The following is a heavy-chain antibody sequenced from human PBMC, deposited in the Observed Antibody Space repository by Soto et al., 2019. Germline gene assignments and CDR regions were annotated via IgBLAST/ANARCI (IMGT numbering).Heavy chain of an antibody. V-gene: IGHV3-23*01. CDR3: ARTDKFNSQSSGWANRFDY. CDR2: ITPTGAT. CDR1: GFTFTNYP. D-gene: IGHD6-19*01. J-gene: IGHJ4*02. Sequence: EMQLLESGGGLVQPGGSRRLSCAASGFTFTNYPITWSRRAPGRGLGWVSTITPTGATFSGDTVKGRFTISRDNSRSTVFLQMNSLRAEDTAMYYCARTDKFNSQSSGWANRFDYWGQGTLVTVSS.